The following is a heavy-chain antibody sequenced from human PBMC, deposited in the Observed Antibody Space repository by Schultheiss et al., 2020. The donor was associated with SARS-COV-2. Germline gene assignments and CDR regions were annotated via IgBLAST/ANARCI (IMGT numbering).Heavy chain of an antibody. CDR2: IYYSGST. CDR1: GGSISSYY. CDR3: ARIRFLEWSYYFDY. D-gene: IGHD3-3*01. Sequence: SETLSLTCTVSGGSISSYYWSWIRQPPGKGLEWIGYIYYSGSTNYNPSLKSRVTMSVDTSKNQFSLKLSSVTAADTAVYYCARIRFLEWSYYFDYWGQGTLVTVAS. V-gene: IGHV4-59*12. J-gene: IGHJ4*02.